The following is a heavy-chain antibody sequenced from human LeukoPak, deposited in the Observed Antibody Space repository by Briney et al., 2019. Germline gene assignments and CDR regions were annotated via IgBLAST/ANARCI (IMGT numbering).Heavy chain of an antibody. V-gene: IGHV1-2*02. J-gene: IGHJ4*02. D-gene: IGHD6-19*01. CDR3: AREGWDQRDTAAFDY. Sequence: ASVKVSCKASGYTFTGHYMHWARQAPGQGLEWVGWINPNSGDTNSAQKFQGRVTMSRDTSITTLYMELSRLRPDDTAVYYCAREGWDQRDTAAFDYWGQGTLVTVSS. CDR2: INPNSGDT. CDR1: GYTFTGHY.